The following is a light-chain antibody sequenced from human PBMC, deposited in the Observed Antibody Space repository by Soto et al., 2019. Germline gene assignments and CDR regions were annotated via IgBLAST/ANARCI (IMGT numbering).Light chain of an antibody. CDR3: SSFTGASTI. CDR1: SSDVGGYNY. J-gene: IGLJ1*01. CDR2: EVT. Sequence: QSVLTQPPSASGSPGQSVTISCTVTSSDVGGYNYVSWYQQHPGKAPKLVIYEVTKRPSGVPDRFSGSKSGNTASLTVSGLQAEDEADYYCSSFTGASTIFGTGTKVTVL. V-gene: IGLV2-8*01.